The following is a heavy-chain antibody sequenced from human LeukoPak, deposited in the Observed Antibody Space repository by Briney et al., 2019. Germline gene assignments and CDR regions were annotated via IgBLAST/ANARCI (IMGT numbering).Heavy chain of an antibody. D-gene: IGHD2-2*01. CDR2: ISGSGGST. CDR3: ARDRPHCSSTSCYDSAYYYGMDV. V-gene: IGHV3-23*01. Sequence: GGSLRLSCAASGFTFSSYAMSWVRQAPGKGLEWVSAISGSGGSTYYADSVKGRFTISRDNSKNTLYLQMNSLRAEDTAVYYCARDRPHCSSTSCYDSAYYYGMDVWGQGTTVTVSS. CDR1: GFTFSSYA. J-gene: IGHJ6*02.